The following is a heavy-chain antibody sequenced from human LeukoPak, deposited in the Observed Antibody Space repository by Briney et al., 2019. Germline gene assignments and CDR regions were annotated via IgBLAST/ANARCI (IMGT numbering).Heavy chain of an antibody. J-gene: IGHJ5*02. CDR1: GFTFNSYW. V-gene: IGHV3-7*01. D-gene: IGHD7-27*01. CDR2: IKKDGSGK. CDR3: ARFISLGT. Sequence: GGSLRLSCAASGFTFNSYWMSWVRQAPGKGLEWVANIKKDGSGKNYVDSVKGRFTISRDNAKNSLYLQMDSLRAEDTAVYYCARFISLGTWGQGTLVTVSS.